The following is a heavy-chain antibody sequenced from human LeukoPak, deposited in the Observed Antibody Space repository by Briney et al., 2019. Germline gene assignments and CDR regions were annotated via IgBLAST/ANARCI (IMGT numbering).Heavy chain of an antibody. CDR2: ISSSSSYT. CDR1: GFTFSSYS. CDR3: ARANDSSGYYLNNFDY. J-gene: IGHJ4*02. D-gene: IGHD3-22*01. Sequence: PGGSLRLSCAASGFTFSSYSMSWVRQAPGKGLEWVSYISSSSSYTNYADSVKGRFTISRDNAKNSLYLQMNSLRAEDTAVYYCARANDSSGYYLNNFDYWGQGTLVTVSS. V-gene: IGHV3-21*05.